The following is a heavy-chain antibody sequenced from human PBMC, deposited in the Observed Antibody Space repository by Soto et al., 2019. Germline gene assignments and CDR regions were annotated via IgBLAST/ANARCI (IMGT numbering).Heavy chain of an antibody. CDR1: GGSFSGYY. CDR3: ARGRRDIVATIYDFDY. CDR2: INHSGST. Sequence: SGTLSLTCAVYGGSFSGYYWGWIRQPPGKGLEWIGEINHSGSTNYNPSLKSRVTISVDTSKNQFSLKLSSVTAADTAVYYCARGRRDIVATIYDFDYWGQGTPVTVS. D-gene: IGHD5-12*01. J-gene: IGHJ4*02. V-gene: IGHV4-34*01.